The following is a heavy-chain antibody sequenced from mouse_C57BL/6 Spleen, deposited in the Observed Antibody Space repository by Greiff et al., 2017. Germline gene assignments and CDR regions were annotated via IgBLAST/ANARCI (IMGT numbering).Heavy chain of an antibody. CDR3: ARRYYGYYFDY. V-gene: IGHV1-26*01. D-gene: IGHD1-1*01. CDR2: INPNNGGT. J-gene: IGHJ2*01. Sequence: VQLQQSGPELVKPGASVKISCKASGYTFTDYYMNWVKQSHGKSLEWIGDINPNNGGTSYNQKFKGKATLTVDKSSSTAYMELRSLTSEDSAVYYCARRYYGYYFDYWGQGTTLTVSS. CDR1: GYTFTDYY.